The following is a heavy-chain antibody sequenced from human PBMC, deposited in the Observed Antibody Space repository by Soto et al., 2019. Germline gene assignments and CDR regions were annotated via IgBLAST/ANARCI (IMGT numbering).Heavy chain of an antibody. CDR3: ARDHHRYSGYDYVDY. CDR1: GFTFSIYS. Sequence: GGSLRLSCAASGFTFSIYSMNWVRQAPGKGLEWVSYIMPGSSHIFYADSVKGRFTISRDNAKNSLYLQMNSLRAEDTAVYYCARDHHRYSGYDYVDYWGQGTLVTVSS. CDR2: IMPGSSHI. J-gene: IGHJ4*02. V-gene: IGHV3-21*05. D-gene: IGHD5-12*01.